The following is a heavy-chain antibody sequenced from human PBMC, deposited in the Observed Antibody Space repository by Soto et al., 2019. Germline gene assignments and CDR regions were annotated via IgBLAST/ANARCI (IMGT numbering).Heavy chain of an antibody. D-gene: IGHD3-16*01. CDR2: IYYSGST. V-gene: IGHV4-30-4*01. CDR1: GGSISSGDYY. Sequence: SETLSLTCTVSGGSISSGDYYWSWIRQPPGTGLEWIGYIYYSGSTYYNPSLKSRVTISVDTSKNQFSLKLSSVTAADTAVYYCVRERGDDYYYYGMDVWGQGTTVTVSS. J-gene: IGHJ6*02. CDR3: VRERGDDYYYYGMDV.